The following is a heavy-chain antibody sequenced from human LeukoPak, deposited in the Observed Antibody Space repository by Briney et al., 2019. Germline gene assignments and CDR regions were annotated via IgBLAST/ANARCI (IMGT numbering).Heavy chain of an antibody. Sequence: SETLSLTCAVYGGSFSGYYWSWIRQPPGKGLEWIGEINHSGSTNYNPALKSRVTITVDTSKNQFSLKLSSVTAADTAVYYCARGGGPGPDYFDYWGQGTLVTVSS. V-gene: IGHV4-34*01. CDR1: GGSFSGYY. D-gene: IGHD2-15*01. CDR2: INHSGST. CDR3: ARGGGPGPDYFDY. J-gene: IGHJ4*02.